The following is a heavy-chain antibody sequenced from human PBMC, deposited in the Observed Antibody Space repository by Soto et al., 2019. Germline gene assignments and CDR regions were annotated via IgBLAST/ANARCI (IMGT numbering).Heavy chain of an antibody. Sequence: EVLLLESGGDVVQPGGSLRLSCAASGFTLGKYTMGWVRQAPGKGLEWVAESYSTGGTEYADSVKGRFTISRDNSKNTLFLQMNSLGVEDTALYYCAIDREPDGIWTFDSWGQGTLVTVSS. CDR2: SYSTGGT. CDR3: AIDREPDGIWTFDS. D-gene: IGHD3-9*01. V-gene: IGHV3-23*01. J-gene: IGHJ4*02. CDR1: GFTLGKYT.